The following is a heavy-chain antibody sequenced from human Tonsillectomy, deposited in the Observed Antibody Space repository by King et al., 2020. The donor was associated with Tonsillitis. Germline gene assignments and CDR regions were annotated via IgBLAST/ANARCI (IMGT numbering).Heavy chain of an antibody. CDR1: GFTFSSYV. Sequence: VQLVESGGGLVQPGGCLRLSCAASGFTFSSYVMSWVRQAPGKGLEWVSVIIGSGENTYYADSVKGRFTISSDNSKNPRYQQRSSLRAEDTAVYYCAKDRGGSGWPVFDYWGQGTLVTVSS. CDR2: IIGSGENT. CDR3: AKDRGGSGWPVFDY. J-gene: IGHJ4*02. D-gene: IGHD6-19*01. V-gene: IGHV3-23*04.